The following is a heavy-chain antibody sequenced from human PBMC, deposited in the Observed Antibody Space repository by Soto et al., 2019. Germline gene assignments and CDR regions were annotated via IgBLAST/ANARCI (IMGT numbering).Heavy chain of an antibody. CDR3: ARGCSGGSCFYGN. CDR2: INHSGST. D-gene: IGHD2-15*01. Sequence: QVQLQQWGAGLLKPSETLSLTCAVYGGSFSGYYWSWIRQPPGQGLEWIGEINHSGSTNYNPSLKSRVTRSVDTSKNQFSLKLSSVTAADTAVYYCARGCSGGSCFYGNWGQGTLVTVSS. J-gene: IGHJ4*02. V-gene: IGHV4-34*01. CDR1: GGSFSGYY.